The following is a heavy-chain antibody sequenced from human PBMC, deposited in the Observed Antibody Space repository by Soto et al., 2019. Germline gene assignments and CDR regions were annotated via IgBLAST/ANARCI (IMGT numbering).Heavy chain of an antibody. V-gene: IGHV3-21*01. J-gene: IGHJ4*02. CDR3: ARHGYSYGGGYFAY. CDR2: IWTRRTYI. CDR1: GITFSLYN. Sequence: GGSLRLSCAASGITFSLYNMKWVRQAPRRVLEWVSSIWTRRTYIYYADSMKGQFTVSRDNAKNSLYLQMNSLRAEDTAVYYCARHGYSYGGGYFAYWGQGTLVTVSS. D-gene: IGHD5-18*01.